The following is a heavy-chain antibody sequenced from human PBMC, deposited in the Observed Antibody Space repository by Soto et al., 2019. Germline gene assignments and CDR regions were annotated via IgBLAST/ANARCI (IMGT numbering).Heavy chain of an antibody. Sequence: QLQLQESGSGLVKPSQTLSLTCAVSGGSISGTTCSWSWIRQPPGKGLEWIGDIYDSGNTYSNPSIKSQFSISVARSKNHFSLKLSSVTAADTAVYYCARGQGPAAGHYNFDYWCQGALVTVSS. CDR2: IYDSGNT. CDR1: GGSISGTTCS. V-gene: IGHV4-30-2*01. J-gene: IGHJ4*02. CDR3: ARGQGPAAGHYNFDY. D-gene: IGHD6-13*01.